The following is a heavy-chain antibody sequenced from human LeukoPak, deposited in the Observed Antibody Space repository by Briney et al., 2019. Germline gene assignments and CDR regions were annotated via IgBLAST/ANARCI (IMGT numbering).Heavy chain of an antibody. V-gene: IGHV3-21*01. J-gene: IGHJ4*02. CDR2: ISSSSSYI. Sequence: GGSLRLSCAASGFTFSSYSMNWVRQAPGKGLEWVSSISSSSSYIYYADSVKGRFTISRDNAKNSLYLQMNSLRAEDTAVYYCARSPGIVVVPAATPGGYFDYWGQGTLVTVSS. D-gene: IGHD2-2*01. CDR3: ARSPGIVVVPAATPGGYFDY. CDR1: GFTFSSYS.